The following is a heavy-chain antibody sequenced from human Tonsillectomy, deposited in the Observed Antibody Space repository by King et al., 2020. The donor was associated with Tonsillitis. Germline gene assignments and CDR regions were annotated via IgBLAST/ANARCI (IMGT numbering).Heavy chain of an antibody. CDR3: ANSRTDDPYDYYYYYGVDV. V-gene: IGHV1-2*02. CDR1: GYTFTNYY. CDR2: ITPNSGGT. Sequence: VQLVESGAEVKKPGASVKVSCKASGYTFTNYYMHWVRQAPGQGLEWMGWITPNSGGTNYAQKFQGRVTMTRDTSSSTAYMELNRLRSDDTAVYYCANSRTDDPYDYYYYYGVDVWGQGTTVTVSS. D-gene: IGHD2-2*01. J-gene: IGHJ6*02.